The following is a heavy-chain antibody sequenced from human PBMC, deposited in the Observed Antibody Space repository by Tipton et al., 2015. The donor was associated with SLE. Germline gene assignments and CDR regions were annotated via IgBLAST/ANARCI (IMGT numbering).Heavy chain of an antibody. D-gene: IGHD6-19*01. J-gene: IGHJ4*02. CDR2: ILYDGSNK. CDR1: GFTFRSYG. V-gene: IGHV3-30*18. Sequence: SLRLSCAASGFTFRSYGLHWVRQAPGKGLEWVAVILYDGSNKSYADSVKGRFTISRDNSKNTLYLQMNSLRAEDTAVYYCAKDRQWLVGDYWGQGTLVTDSA. CDR3: AKDRQWLVGDY.